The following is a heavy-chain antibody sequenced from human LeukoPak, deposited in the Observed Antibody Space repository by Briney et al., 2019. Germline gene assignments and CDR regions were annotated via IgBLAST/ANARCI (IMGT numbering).Heavy chain of an antibody. CDR1: QFTFNGSW. CDR2: ISSSSSTI. Sequence: GGSLRLSCADSQFTFNGSWMNWVRQAPGKGLEWVSYISSSSSTIYYADSVKGRFTISRDNAKNSLYLQMNSLRAEDTAVYYCAKPYYESPAWGQGTLVTVSS. J-gene: IGHJ5*02. CDR3: AKPYYESPA. D-gene: IGHD3-22*01. V-gene: IGHV3-48*01.